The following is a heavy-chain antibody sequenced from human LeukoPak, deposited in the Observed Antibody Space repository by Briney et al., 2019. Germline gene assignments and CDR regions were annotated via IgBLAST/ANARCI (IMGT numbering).Heavy chain of an antibody. Sequence: GGSLRLSCAASGFTFSSYSMNWVRQAPGKGLEWVSYISSSSSTIYYADSVKGRFTISRDNAKNSLYLQMNSLRAEDTAVYYCARDRVNWEIDYWGQGTLVTVSS. CDR2: ISSSSSTI. J-gene: IGHJ4*02. CDR1: GFTFSSYS. CDR3: ARDRVNWEIDY. D-gene: IGHD1-1*01. V-gene: IGHV3-48*01.